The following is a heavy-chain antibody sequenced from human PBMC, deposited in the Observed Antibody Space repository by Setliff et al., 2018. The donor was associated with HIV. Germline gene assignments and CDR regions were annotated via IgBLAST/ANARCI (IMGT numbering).Heavy chain of an antibody. D-gene: IGHD2-8*01. J-gene: IGHJ4*01. V-gene: IGHV1-8*02. CDR1: GYTFVHFD. CDR2: MTPLTAST. CDR3: ARAPARANGVFAF. Sequence: GASVKVSCKTSGYTFVHFDIDWVRHAPGQGLEWIGWMTPLTASTGYSRKFQGRVTLTRDLSTGTAYMELNSLISNDTAVYYCARAPARANGVFAFWGQGSLVPVSS.